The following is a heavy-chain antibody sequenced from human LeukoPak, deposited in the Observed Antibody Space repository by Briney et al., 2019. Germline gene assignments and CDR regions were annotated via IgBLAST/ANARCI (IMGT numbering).Heavy chain of an antibody. Sequence: SETLSLTCTVSGGSISSYYWSWIRQPPGKGLEWIGYIYYSGSTNYNPSLKSRVTISVDTSKNQFSLKLSSVTAADTAVYYCARHQRWLQFDDYWGQGTLVTVSS. J-gene: IGHJ4*02. CDR2: IYYSGST. CDR3: ARHQRWLQFDDY. V-gene: IGHV4-59*08. D-gene: IGHD5-24*01. CDR1: GGSISSYY.